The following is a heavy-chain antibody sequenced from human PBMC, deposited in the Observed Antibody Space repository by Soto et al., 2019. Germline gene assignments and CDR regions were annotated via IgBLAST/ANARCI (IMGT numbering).Heavy chain of an antibody. CDR3: ARQGWIVVVVAAYAFDI. CDR2: SCSSSISI. V-gene: IGHV3-48*01. D-gene: IGHD2-15*01. Sequence: GGSLRLSCAVSGSTLGDAWMNWVRQAPGKGLGWVSYSCSSSISIYYADSVKGRFTLARDNAKNSLYLRMNSLGAEDTAVYYCARQGWIVVVVAAYAFDIWGQGTMVTVSS. CDR1: GSTLGDAW. J-gene: IGHJ3*02.